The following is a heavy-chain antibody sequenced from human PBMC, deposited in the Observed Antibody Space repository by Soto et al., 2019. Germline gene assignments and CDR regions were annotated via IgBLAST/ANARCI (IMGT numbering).Heavy chain of an antibody. D-gene: IGHD3-16*01. V-gene: IGHV1-3*01. Sequence: ASVKVSCKASGYTFTIYAMHWARQAHGQRLEWMGWINAGNGNTKYSQKFQGRVTITRDTSASTAYMALSSLRSEDTAVYYCARGLGLYYFDYWGQGTLVTVSS. J-gene: IGHJ4*02. CDR3: ARGLGLYYFDY. CDR2: INAGNGNT. CDR1: GYTFTIYA.